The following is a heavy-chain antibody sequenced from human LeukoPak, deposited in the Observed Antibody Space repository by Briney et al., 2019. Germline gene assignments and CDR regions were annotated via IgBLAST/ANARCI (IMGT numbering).Heavy chain of an antibody. J-gene: IGHJ3*02. CDR1: GYTLTELS. CDR2: FDPEDGET. Sequence: ASVKVSCKGSGYTLTELSMHWVRQAPGKGLEWMGGFDPEDGETIYAQKFQGRVTMTEDTSTDTAYMELSSLRSEDTAVYYCATVRLIAADNAFDIWGQGTMVTVSS. V-gene: IGHV1-24*01. D-gene: IGHD6-13*01. CDR3: ATVRLIAADNAFDI.